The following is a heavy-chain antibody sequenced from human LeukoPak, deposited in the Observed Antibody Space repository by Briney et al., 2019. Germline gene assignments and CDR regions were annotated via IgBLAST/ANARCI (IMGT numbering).Heavy chain of an antibody. CDR3: ARATVAGPEPFFDY. V-gene: IGHV4-59*08. CDR1: GGSISSYY. CDR2: IYYSGST. D-gene: IGHD6-19*01. Sequence: SETLSLTCTVSGGSISSYYWSWIRQPPGKGLEWIGYIYYSGSTNYNPSLKSRVTISVDTSKNQFSLKLSSVTAADTAVYYCARATVAGPEPFFDYWGQGTLVTVSS. J-gene: IGHJ4*02.